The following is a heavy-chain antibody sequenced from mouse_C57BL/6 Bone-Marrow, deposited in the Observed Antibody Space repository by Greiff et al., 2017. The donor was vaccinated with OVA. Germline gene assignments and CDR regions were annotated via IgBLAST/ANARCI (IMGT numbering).Heavy chain of an antibody. Sequence: VQLQQSGAELARPGASVKLSCKASGYTFTSYGISWVKQRTGQGLEWIGEIYPRRGNTYYNEKFKGKATLTADKSSSTAYMELRSLTSEDSAVYFCAGSNYLDYGGQGTTLTVSS. D-gene: IGHD4-1*01. CDR2: IYPRRGNT. J-gene: IGHJ2*01. CDR1: GYTFTSYG. CDR3: AGSNYLDY. V-gene: IGHV1-81*01.